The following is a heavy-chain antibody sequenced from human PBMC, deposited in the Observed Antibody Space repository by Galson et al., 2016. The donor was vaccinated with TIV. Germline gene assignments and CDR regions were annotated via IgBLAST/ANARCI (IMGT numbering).Heavy chain of an antibody. CDR1: GGAFISHG. V-gene: IGHV1-69*13. J-gene: IGHJ4*02. Sequence: SVKVSCKASGGAFISHGISWVRQAPGQGLEWMGGIIPIFGLANYAQKFQGRVTITADDSTRTAYMELSSLRFDDTAVYYCARGGSTVTRPFDDRGQGTLVTVSS. D-gene: IGHD4-17*01. CDR3: ARGGSTVTRPFDD. CDR2: IIPIFGLA.